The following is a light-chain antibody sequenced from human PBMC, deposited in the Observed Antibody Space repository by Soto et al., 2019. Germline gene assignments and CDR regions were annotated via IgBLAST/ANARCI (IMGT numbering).Light chain of an antibody. CDR2: DVS. V-gene: IGLV2-11*01. CDR1: TSDVGGYNY. CDR3: CSYAGGYTYV. Sequence: QSALTQPRSVSGSPGQSVTISCAGTTSDVGGYNYVSWYQQHPGKDPKVMIYDVSKRPSGVPDRFSGSKSGNTASLTISGLQAEDEADYYCCSYAGGYTYVFGTGTKLTVL. J-gene: IGLJ1*01.